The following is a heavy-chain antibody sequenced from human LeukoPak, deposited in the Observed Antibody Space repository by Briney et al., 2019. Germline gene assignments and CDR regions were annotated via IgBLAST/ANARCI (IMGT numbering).Heavy chain of an antibody. D-gene: IGHD3-10*01. Sequence: GGSLRLSCAASGFTFSSYAMSWVRQAPGKGLEWVSAISGSGGSTYYADSVKGRFTISRDNSKNTLYLQMNSLRAEDTAVYYCAKDSGGVIPVNYYYMDVWGKGTTVTVSS. CDR3: AKDSGGVIPVNYYYMDV. J-gene: IGHJ6*03. CDR1: GFTFSSYA. V-gene: IGHV3-23*01. CDR2: ISGSGGST.